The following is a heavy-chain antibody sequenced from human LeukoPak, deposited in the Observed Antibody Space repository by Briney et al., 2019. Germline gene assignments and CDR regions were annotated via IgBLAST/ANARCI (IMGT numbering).Heavy chain of an antibody. D-gene: IGHD2-2*01. Sequence: ETLSLTCTVSGGSINTFYWSWIRQPPGKGLEWIGYVYYTGSTNYNPSLKSRVTISVDTSTNQFSLKLSSVTAADTAVYYCARRCSSASCSFDYWGQGTLGTVSS. CDR3: ARRCSSASCSFDY. CDR1: GGSINTFY. V-gene: IGHV4-59*08. CDR2: VYYTGST. J-gene: IGHJ4*02.